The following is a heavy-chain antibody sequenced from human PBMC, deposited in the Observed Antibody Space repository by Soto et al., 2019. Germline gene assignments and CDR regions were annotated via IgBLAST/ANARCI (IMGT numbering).Heavy chain of an antibody. CDR1: GVSIHNGDYY. V-gene: IGHV4-30-4*01. CDR2: ISYSGTT. CDR3: ARNNYGGNLEGYYIAH. D-gene: IGHD4-17*01. Sequence: QVQLQESGPGLVKPSQTLSLTCTVSGVSIHNGDYYWSWIRQPPGKGLEWIGDISYSGTTYYNPSLKSRVSIAADTSKSQFTLTLSSVTAADTAVYYCARNNYGGNLEGYYIAHWGQGTLVTVSS. J-gene: IGHJ4*02.